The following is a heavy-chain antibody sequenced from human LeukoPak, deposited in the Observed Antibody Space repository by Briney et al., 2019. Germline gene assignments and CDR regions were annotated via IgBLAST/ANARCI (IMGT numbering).Heavy chain of an antibody. CDR1: GYTFSRHC. D-gene: IGHD2-21*01. V-gene: IGHV3-33*01. CDR2: MWYDGSDK. Sequence: GASLRLSCAVSGYTFSRHCMRWARQAPGKGLEWVAAMWYDGSDKYYADSVKGRFTISRDTSKNMLYLQMDSLRAEDTALYYCARLWGSVSGYFDYWGQGTLVTVSS. CDR3: ARLWGSVSGYFDY. J-gene: IGHJ4*02.